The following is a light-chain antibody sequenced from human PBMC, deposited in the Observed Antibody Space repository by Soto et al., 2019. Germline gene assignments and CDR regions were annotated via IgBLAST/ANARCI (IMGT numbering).Light chain of an antibody. V-gene: IGLV2-14*03. J-gene: IGLJ2*01. CDR3: SSYTGSSTVL. CDR2: DVD. CDR1: SSDVGGYKY. Sequence: QSALTQPASVSGSPGQSITISCTGTSSDVGGYKYVSWYQQHPGKAPKLMIYDVDNRPSGVSNRFSGSKSGNTASLTISGLQTEDEADYYCSSYTGSSTVLFGGGTKVTVL.